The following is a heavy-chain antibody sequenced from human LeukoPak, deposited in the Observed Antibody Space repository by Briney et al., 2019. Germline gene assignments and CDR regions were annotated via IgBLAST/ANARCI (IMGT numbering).Heavy chain of an antibody. D-gene: IGHD2-2*01. CDR1: GYSISSSNW. CDR2: IYYSGST. Sequence: PSETLSLTCAVSGYSISSSNWWGWIRQPPGKGLEWIGYIYYSGSTNYNPSLKSRVTMSVDTSKNQFSLKLSSVTAADTAVYYCARHRPHCSSTSCYADDFDYWGQGTLVTVSS. V-gene: IGHV4-28*01. J-gene: IGHJ4*02. CDR3: ARHRPHCSSTSCYADDFDY.